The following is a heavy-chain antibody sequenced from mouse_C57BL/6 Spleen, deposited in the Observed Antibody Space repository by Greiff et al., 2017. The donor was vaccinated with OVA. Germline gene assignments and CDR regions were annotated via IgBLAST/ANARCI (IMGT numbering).Heavy chain of an antibody. Sequence: EVQLVESGEGLVKPGGSLKLSCAASGFTFSSYAMSWVRQTPEKRLEWVAYISSGGDYINYADTVKGRFTISRDNARNTLYLQMSSLKSEDTAMYYCTRDSLYGNFDYWGQGTTLTVSS. CDR3: TRDSLYGNFDY. V-gene: IGHV5-9-1*02. CDR2: ISSGGDYI. D-gene: IGHD2-1*01. CDR1: GFTFSSYA. J-gene: IGHJ2*01.